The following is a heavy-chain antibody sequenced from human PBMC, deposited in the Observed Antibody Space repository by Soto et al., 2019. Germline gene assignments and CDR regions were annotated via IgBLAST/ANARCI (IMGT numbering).Heavy chain of an antibody. V-gene: IGHV3-30*18. CDR2: ISYDGSDK. CDR1: GFTFSNYA. CDR3: AKAPGRGDHVGMDV. Sequence: HHXECLRLSCAVSGFTFSNYAVHWARQAPGKGLEWVAVISYDGSDKNYADSGKGRFTISRDNSKNTLYLQLNSLRAEDTALYYCAKAPGRGDHVGMDVWGLGTTVTVSS. D-gene: IGHD4-17*01. J-gene: IGHJ6*02.